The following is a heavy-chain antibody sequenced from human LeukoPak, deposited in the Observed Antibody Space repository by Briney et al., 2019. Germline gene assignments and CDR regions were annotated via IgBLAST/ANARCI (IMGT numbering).Heavy chain of an antibody. CDR1: GYSISSGYY. V-gene: IGHV4-38-2*02. Sequence: ETLSLTCTVSGYSISSGYYWGWIRQPPGKGLEWIGSIYHSGSTYYNPSLKSRVTISVDTSKNQFSLKLSSVTAADAAVYYCARDHYCTNGVCSPFDYWGQGTLVTVSS. CDR2: IYHSGST. J-gene: IGHJ4*02. D-gene: IGHD2-8*01. CDR3: ARDHYCTNGVCSPFDY.